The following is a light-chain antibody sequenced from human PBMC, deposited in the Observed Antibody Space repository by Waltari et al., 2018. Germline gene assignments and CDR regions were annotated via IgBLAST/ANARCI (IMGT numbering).Light chain of an antibody. V-gene: IGKV1-5*03. CDR1: QGISSW. CDR3: QQYNSAPWT. CDR2: KAS. J-gene: IGKJ1*01. Sequence: DIQMTQSPSSLSASVGTRVTITCRASQGISSWLAWYQQKPGKAPKLLIYKASSLESWVPSRFSGSGSGTDFTLTISSLQPEDVANYYCQQYNSAPWTFGQGTKVEI.